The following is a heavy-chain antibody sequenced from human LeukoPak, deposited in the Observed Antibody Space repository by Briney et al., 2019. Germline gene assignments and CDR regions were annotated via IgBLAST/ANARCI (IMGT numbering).Heavy chain of an antibody. CDR2: IYYSGST. V-gene: IGHV4-39*07. Sequence: SETLSLTCTVSGGSISSSSYYWGWIRQPPGKGLEWIGSIYYSGSTYYNPSLKSRVTISVDTSKNQFSLKLSSVTAADTAVYYCARGFAWSYSAPAGLNWFDPWGQGTLVTVSS. J-gene: IGHJ5*02. CDR1: GGSISSSSYY. CDR3: ARGFAWSYSAPAGLNWFDP. D-gene: IGHD1-26*01.